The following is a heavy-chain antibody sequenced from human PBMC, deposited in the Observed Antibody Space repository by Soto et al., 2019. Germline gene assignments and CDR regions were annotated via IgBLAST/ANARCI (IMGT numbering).Heavy chain of an antibody. V-gene: IGHV3-30*18. Sequence: PGGPLRLSCAASGFTFSNYGMYWVRQAPGKGLEWVAGVSNDGNNKYYTDSVKGRFTISRDNSKNTVFLQMNSLRVEDTAVYYCAKGSALGGLDVWGQGTTVTVSS. CDR1: GFTFSNYG. J-gene: IGHJ6*02. D-gene: IGHD3-16*01. CDR2: VSNDGNNK. CDR3: AKGSALGGLDV.